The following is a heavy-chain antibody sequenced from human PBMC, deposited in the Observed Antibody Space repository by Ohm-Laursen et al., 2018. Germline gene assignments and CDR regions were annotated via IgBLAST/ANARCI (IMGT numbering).Heavy chain of an antibody. D-gene: IGHD5-18*01. Sequence: SLRLSCAASGFTFSSYAISWVRQAPGKGLEWVSAISGSGGSTYYADSVKGRFTISRDNSKNTLYLQMNSLRAEDTAVYYCAKELRGYSYGLTFDYWGQGTLVTVSS. J-gene: IGHJ4*02. CDR3: AKELRGYSYGLTFDY. CDR1: GFTFSSYA. CDR2: ISGSGGST. V-gene: IGHV3-23*01.